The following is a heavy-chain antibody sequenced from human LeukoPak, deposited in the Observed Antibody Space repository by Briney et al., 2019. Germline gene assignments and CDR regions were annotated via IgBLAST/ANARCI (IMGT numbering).Heavy chain of an antibody. J-gene: IGHJ4*02. Sequence: ASVKVSCKASGYTFTDHNMHWVRQAPGQGLEWIGYLNPHSGDTNYAQKFQGRVTMTGDTSISTAYMELSRLRSDDTAVYYCAKRNHFDSWGQGTLVTVSS. V-gene: IGHV1-2*02. D-gene: IGHD1-14*01. CDR3: AKRNHFDS. CDR2: LNPHSGDT. CDR1: GYTFTDHN.